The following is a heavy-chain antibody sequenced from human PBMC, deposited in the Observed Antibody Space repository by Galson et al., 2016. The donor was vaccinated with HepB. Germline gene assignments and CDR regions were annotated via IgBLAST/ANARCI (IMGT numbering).Heavy chain of an antibody. J-gene: IGHJ4*02. CDR2: IWYDGSNK. CDR1: GFTFSSYG. V-gene: IGHV3-33*01. CDR3: ARNFRWDY. Sequence: SLRLSCAASGFTFSSYGMHWVRQAPGKGLEWVAFIWYDGSNKFYADSLKGRFTISRDNSKDTVFLQIHNLKAEDTAVYYCARNFRWDYWGQGTVVTVSS. D-gene: IGHD4-23*01.